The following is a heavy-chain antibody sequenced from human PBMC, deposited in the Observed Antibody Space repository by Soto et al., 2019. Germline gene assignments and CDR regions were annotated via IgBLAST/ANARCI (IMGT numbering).Heavy chain of an antibody. D-gene: IGHD2-21*01. J-gene: IGHJ5*02. CDR3: ARGGLPLWNWFDP. Sequence: PSETLSLTCPVSGGSISCGVYYWSWIRQPPGKGLEWIGYIYYSGRTYYNPSLKSRVTISVDTSKNQFSLKLSSVTAADTAVYYCARGGLPLWNWFDPCRQGTLVTVSS. CDR1: GGSISCGVYY. CDR2: IYYSGRT. V-gene: IGHV4-30-4*01.